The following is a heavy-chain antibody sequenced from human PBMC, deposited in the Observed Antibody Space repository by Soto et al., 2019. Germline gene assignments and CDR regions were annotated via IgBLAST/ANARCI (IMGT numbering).Heavy chain of an antibody. CDR2: AYWDDDN. Sequence: SGPTLVNPTQTLTLTCSFSGFSLTTRPVGVGWIRQSPGKALEWLAFAYWDDDNRYSPSLRTRLTVTKDTSKNQVVLTMTNMDPVDTATYYCAPRRHSGDWNGGYFDYWGQGTLVPVYS. CDR3: APRRHSGDWNGGYFDY. V-gene: IGHV2-5*02. D-gene: IGHD2-21*02. CDR1: GFSLTTRPVG. J-gene: IGHJ4*02.